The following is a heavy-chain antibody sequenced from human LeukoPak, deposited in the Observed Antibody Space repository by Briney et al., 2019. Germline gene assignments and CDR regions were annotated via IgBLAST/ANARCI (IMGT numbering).Heavy chain of an antibody. J-gene: IGHJ4*02. D-gene: IGHD6-13*01. Sequence: GGSLRLSCAASGFTFSSYSMNWVRQAPGKGLEWVSSISSSSSYIYYADSVKGRFTISRDNAKNSLYLQMNSLRAEDTAVYCCASLFMAAGTRDYWGQGTLVTVSS. CDR2: ISSSSSYI. CDR1: GFTFSSYS. CDR3: ASLFMAAGTRDY. V-gene: IGHV3-21*01.